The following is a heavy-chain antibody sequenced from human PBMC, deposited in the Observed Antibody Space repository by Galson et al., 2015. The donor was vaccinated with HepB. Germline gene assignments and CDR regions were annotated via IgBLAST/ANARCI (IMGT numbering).Heavy chain of an antibody. V-gene: IGHV3-21*01. CDR3: ARPNVVGTAPDH. CDR1: GLTLSTHS. CDR2: ISSSSSYI. D-gene: IGHD2-21*02. J-gene: IGHJ4*02. Sequence: PLRLSCAASGLTLSTHSMNWVRQAPGKGLEWVSSISSSSSYINYADSVKGRFTISRDNAKNSLYLQMNSLRAEDTAVYYCARPNVVGTAPDHWGQGTLVTVSS.